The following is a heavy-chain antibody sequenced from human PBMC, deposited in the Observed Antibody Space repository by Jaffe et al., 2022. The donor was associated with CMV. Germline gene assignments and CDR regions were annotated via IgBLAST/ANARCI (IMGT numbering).Heavy chain of an antibody. Sequence: EVQLVESGGGLVQPGGSLRLSCAASGFTFSSYGMSWGRQAPGKGLEWVSAISGSGDSTYYADSVKGRFTISRDNSKNTLYVQMNSLRAEDTAVYYCAKDRYSGSYFRYFDYWGQGTLVTVSS. J-gene: IGHJ4*02. D-gene: IGHD1-26*01. CDR1: GFTFSSYG. CDR3: AKDRYSGSYFRYFDY. V-gene: IGHV3-23*04. CDR2: ISGSGDST.